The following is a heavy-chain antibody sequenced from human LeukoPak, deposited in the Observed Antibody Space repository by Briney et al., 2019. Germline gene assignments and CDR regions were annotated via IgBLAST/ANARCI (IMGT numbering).Heavy chain of an antibody. J-gene: IGHJ4*02. D-gene: IGHD1-26*01. CDR1: GFTLSSYW. CDR2: IKQDGSVK. V-gene: IGHV3-7*03. CDR3: ARDLHSGSYSDTGY. Sequence: GGSLRLSCAASGFTLSSYWMSWVRQAPGKGLEWVANIKQDGSVKRYVESVKGRFTISRDDAKNSLYLQMNSLRVEDTAVYYCARDLHSGSYSDTGYWGQGTLVTVSS.